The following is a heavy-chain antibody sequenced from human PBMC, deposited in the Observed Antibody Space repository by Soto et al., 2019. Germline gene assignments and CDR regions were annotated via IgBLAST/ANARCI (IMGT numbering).Heavy chain of an antibody. CDR3: AVARLELLVDYHYGIDF. J-gene: IGHJ6*02. Sequence: SVKVSCKASGFTFTSSAVQWVRHARGQRLEWIGWIVVGSGNTNYAQKFQERVTITRDMSTSTAYMELSSLRSEDTAVYYCAVARLELLVDYHYGIDFRAQRSTVTVSS. CDR2: IVVGSGNT. V-gene: IGHV1-58*01. CDR1: GFTFTSSA. D-gene: IGHD1-26*01.